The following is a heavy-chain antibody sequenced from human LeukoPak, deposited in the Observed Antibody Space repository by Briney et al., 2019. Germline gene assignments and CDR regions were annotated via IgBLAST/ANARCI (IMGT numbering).Heavy chain of an antibody. CDR1: GGSISSYY. CDR3: ARGGGFWSGYDYYYYYYMDV. CDR2: IYYSGST. Sequence: SETLSLTCTVSGGSISSYYWSWIRQPPGKGVKWIGYIYYSGSTNYNPSLKSRVTISVDTSKNQFSLKLSSVTAADTAVYYCARGGGFWSGYDYYYYYYMDVWGKGTTVTVSS. J-gene: IGHJ6*03. D-gene: IGHD3-3*01. V-gene: IGHV4-59*01.